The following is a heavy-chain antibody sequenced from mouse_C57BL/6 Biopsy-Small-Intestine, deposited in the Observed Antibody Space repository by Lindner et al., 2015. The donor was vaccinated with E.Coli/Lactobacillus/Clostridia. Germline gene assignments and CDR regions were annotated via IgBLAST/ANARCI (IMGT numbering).Heavy chain of an antibody. CDR3: ARSFDSGSSYKAWFVY. J-gene: IGHJ3*01. D-gene: IGHD1-1*01. V-gene: IGHV1-42*01. CDR1: GYSFTGYY. Sequence: VQLQESGPELVKPGASVKISCKASGYSFTGYYMNWVKQSPEKSLEWIGEINPSTGGTIYNQKFKAKATLTIDKSSTTAYMQLKSLTSEDSAVYYCARSFDSGSSYKAWFVYWGQGTLVTVSA. CDR2: INPSTGGT.